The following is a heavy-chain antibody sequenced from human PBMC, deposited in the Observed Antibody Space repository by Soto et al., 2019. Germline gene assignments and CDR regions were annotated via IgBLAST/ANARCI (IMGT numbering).Heavy chain of an antibody. D-gene: IGHD2-8*01. V-gene: IGHV4-31*03. CDR1: GGSISSGGYY. CDR2: IYYSGST. Sequence: SEALSLTCTVSGGSISSGGYYWSWIRQHPGKGLEWIGYIYYSGSTYYNPSLKSRVTISVDTSKNQFSLKLSSVTAADTAVYYCARLVGYCTNGVCYPNYYYKDVWGKGTTVTVSS. J-gene: IGHJ6*03. CDR3: ARLVGYCTNGVCYPNYYYKDV.